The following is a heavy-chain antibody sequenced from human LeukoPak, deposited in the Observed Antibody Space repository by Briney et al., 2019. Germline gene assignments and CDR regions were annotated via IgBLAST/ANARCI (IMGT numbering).Heavy chain of an antibody. Sequence: GSLRLSCVTSGFTFSSYAMSWVRQAPGKGLEWIGSMYYSGSTNYKPSLKSRVTISVDTSKNQFSLKLSSVTAADTAVYYCARHAYYYDRSGSYEAFDIWGQGTMVTVSS. D-gene: IGHD3-22*01. CDR1: GFTFSSYA. CDR3: ARHAYYYDRSGSYEAFDI. CDR2: MYYSGST. J-gene: IGHJ3*02. V-gene: IGHV4-59*08.